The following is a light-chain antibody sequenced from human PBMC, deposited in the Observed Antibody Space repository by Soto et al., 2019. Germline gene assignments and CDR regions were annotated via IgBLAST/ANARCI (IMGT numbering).Light chain of an antibody. J-gene: IGLJ2*01. CDR1: SSNIANNY. CDR3: GTWDNSLSAVV. V-gene: IGLV1-51*01. CDR2: DNN. Sequence: QSVLTQPPSVSAAPGQKVTISCSGSSSNIANNYVSWYQQLPGTAHKLLIYDNNKRPSGILDRFSGSKSGTSATLGITGLQTGDEADYYCGTWDNSLSAVVFGGGTKLTVL.